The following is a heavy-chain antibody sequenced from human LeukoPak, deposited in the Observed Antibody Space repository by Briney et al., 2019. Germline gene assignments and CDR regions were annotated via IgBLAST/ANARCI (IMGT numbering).Heavy chain of an antibody. V-gene: IGHV3-23*01. CDR1: GFAFSNYA. Sequence: PGGSLRLSCTTSGFAFSNYAMNWVRQAPGKGPEWVSGISGFNTYYADSVKGRFTIFRDHSKNVLYLQMDRLRAEDTAVYSCAKDVCTSPRCLLYFDSWGQGTLVTVSS. CDR2: ISGFNT. CDR3: AKDVCTSPRCLLYFDS. D-gene: IGHD2-8*01. J-gene: IGHJ4*02.